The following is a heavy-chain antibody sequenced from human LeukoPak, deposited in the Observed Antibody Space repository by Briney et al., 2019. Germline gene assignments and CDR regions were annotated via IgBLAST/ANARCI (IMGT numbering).Heavy chain of an antibody. CDR2: ISANSGKT. V-gene: IGHV1-18*01. CDR3: ARPNNYYDDNGYYNYFDP. D-gene: IGHD3-22*01. J-gene: IGHJ5*02. Sequence: GASVTVSCKPSGYTFSSHGITWVRQAPGQGLEWMGWISANSGKTYYAQKFQGRVTVTTDTSTSTAYMELRSLRSDDTAVYYCARPNNYYDDNGYYNYFDPWGQGTLVTVSS. CDR1: GYTFSSHG.